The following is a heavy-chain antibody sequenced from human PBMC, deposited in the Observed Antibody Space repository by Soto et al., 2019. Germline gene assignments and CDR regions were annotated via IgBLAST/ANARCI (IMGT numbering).Heavy chain of an antibody. CDR1: GGSVTSGNYY. V-gene: IGHV4-61*01. J-gene: IGHJ4*01. Sequence: PSETLSLTCTVSGGSVTSGNYYWSWIRQPPGKGLEWIGHIYYSGSTNYNPSLKSRVTISVDASKNQFSLKLSSVTAADTAIYYCARGPVVTPFVDYWGHGTLVTVYS. D-gene: IGHD2-21*02. CDR2: IYYSGST. CDR3: ARGPVVTPFVDY.